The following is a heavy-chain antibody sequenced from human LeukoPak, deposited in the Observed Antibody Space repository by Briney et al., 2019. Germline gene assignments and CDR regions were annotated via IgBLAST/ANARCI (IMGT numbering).Heavy chain of an antibody. CDR1: GFTFSSYA. V-gene: IGHV3-23*01. D-gene: IGHD5-12*01. CDR2: FSVSDQTT. CDR3: ARNWGYSGYDYDYYYYYYMDV. J-gene: IGHJ6*03. Sequence: GGTLRLSCAASGFTFSSYAMSWVRQAPGKGLEWVSGFSVSDQTTYYADSVKGRFTISRDNAKNSLYLQMNSLRAEDTALYYCARNWGYSGYDYDYYYYYYMDVWGKGTTVTVSS.